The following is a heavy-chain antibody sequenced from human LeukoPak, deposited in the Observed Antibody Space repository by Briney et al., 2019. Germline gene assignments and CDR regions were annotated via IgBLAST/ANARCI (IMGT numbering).Heavy chain of an antibody. CDR3: ARERLGAARRISDGMDV. V-gene: IGHV4-31*03. CDR2: IYYSGST. J-gene: IGHJ6*02. CDR1: GGSISSGGYY. Sequence: SETLSLTCTVSGGSISSGGYYWSWIRQHPGKGLEWIGYIYYSGSTYYNPSLKSRVTISVDTSKNQFSLKLSSVTAADTAVYYCARERLGAARRISDGMDVWGQGTTVTVSS. D-gene: IGHD1-26*01.